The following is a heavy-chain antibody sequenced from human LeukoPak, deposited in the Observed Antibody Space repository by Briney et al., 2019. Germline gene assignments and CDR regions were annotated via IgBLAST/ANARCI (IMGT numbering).Heavy chain of an antibody. CDR3: AKVGNGDYFLYYFDY. D-gene: IGHD4-17*01. V-gene: IGHV3-23*01. J-gene: IGHJ4*02. Sequence: PGGSLRLSCAASGFTFSSYGMSWVRQAPGKGLEWVSAITGSGGRTYYADSVKGRFTISRDNSKNTLYLQMNSLRAEDTAVYYCAKVGNGDYFLYYFDYWGQGTLVTVSS. CDR2: ITGSGGRT. CDR1: GFTFSSYG.